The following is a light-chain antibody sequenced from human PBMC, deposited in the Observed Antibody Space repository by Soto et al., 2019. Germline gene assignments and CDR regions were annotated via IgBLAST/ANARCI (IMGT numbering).Light chain of an antibody. CDR2: DDN. V-gene: IGLV1-51*01. J-gene: IGLJ1*01. CDR1: SSNIGGNS. CDR3: GSWDSSLSAYV. Sequence: QSVLTQPPSVSAAPGQKVTISCSGSSSNIGGNSVSWYQQLPGTAPKLLIYDDNKRPSGIPDRFSGSKSGTSATLGITGFQTGDEADYYCGSWDSSLSAYVFXTGIQVTVL.